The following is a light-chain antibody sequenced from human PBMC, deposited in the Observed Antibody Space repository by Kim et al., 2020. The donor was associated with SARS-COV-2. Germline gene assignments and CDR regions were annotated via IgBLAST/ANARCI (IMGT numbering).Light chain of an antibody. CDR2: SNS. CDR3: AAWDESLDGFLV. CDR1: RSNIGSTP. Sequence: QSILISCSGRRSNIGSTPVNCSRHVPGTAPKLLIYSNSDRPSGVPDRFTASKSDTSAALAISGLQSEDETTYYCAAWDESLDGFLVFGGGTQLTVL. J-gene: IGLJ2*01. V-gene: IGLV1-44*01.